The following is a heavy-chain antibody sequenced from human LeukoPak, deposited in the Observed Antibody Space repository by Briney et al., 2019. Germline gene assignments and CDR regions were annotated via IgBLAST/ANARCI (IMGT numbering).Heavy chain of an antibody. CDR1: GFTFSNYW. CDR3: ARGGGLDV. D-gene: IGHD3-16*01. V-gene: IGHV3-7*03. CDR2: IKGDGSSK. J-gene: IGHJ6*02. Sequence: PGGSLRLSCAASGFTFSNYWMSWVRQAPGKGLEWVANIKGDGSSKYYMDSVKGRFTISRDNAKNSLYPQMSNLRAEDTAVYFCARGGGLDVWGQGATVTVSS.